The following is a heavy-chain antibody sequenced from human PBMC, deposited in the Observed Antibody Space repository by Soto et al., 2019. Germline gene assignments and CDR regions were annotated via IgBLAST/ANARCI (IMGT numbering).Heavy chain of an antibody. CDR1: GGTFSSYA. CDR2: IIPIFGTA. D-gene: IGHD3-10*01. CDR3: ARDAEYYGSGSYYVY. Sequence: SVKVSCKASGGTFSSYAISWVRQAPGQGLEWMGGIIPIFGTANYAQKFQGRVTITADESTSTAYMELSSLRSEDTAVYYCARDAEYYGSGSYYVYWGQGPLVTVSS. V-gene: IGHV1-69*13. J-gene: IGHJ4*02.